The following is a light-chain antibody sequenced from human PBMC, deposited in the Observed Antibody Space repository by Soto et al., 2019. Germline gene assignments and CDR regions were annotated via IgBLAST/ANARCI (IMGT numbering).Light chain of an antibody. CDR1: QSISSY. V-gene: IGKV1-39*01. J-gene: IGKJ1*01. CDR2: AAS. Sequence: DMQRTQSRSSLSASVGDRVTITCRASQSISSYLNWYQQKPGKAPKLLIYAASSLQSGVPSRFSGSGSGTEFTLTISSLQPDDFATYYCQQYNSYSGTFGQGTKVDIK. CDR3: QQYNSYSGT.